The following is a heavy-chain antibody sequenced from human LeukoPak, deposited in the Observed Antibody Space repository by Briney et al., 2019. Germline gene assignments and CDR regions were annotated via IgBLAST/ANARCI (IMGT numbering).Heavy chain of an antibody. V-gene: IGHV1-2*02. Sequence: GASVKVSCKASGHTFTGYYMHWVRQAPGQGLEWMGWMNPNTGATNYAEKFQGRVTMTRDTSISTAYMELSWLRFDDTAVYYCARGGPLTPTNGYYIYWGQGTLVTVSS. J-gene: IGHJ4*02. CDR1: GHTFTGYY. CDR2: MNPNTGAT. D-gene: IGHD3-22*01. CDR3: ARGGPLTPTNGYYIY.